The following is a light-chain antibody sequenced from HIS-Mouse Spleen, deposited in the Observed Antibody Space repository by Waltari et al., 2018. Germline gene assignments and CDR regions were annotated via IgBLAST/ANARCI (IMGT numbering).Light chain of an antibody. CDR2: EDS. CDR3: YSTDSSGNHRV. J-gene: IGLJ2*01. Sequence: SYELTQPPSVSVSPGQTARFTFSGDAFPKQYAYWYQQKSGQAPMLVIYEDSKRPSGIPERFSGSSSGTMATLTISGAQVEDEADYYCYSTDSSGNHRVFGGGTKLTVL. V-gene: IGLV3-10*01. CDR1: AFPKQY.